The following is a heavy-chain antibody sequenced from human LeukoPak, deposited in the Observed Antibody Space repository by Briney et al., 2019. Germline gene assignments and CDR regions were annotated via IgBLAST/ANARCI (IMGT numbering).Heavy chain of an antibody. CDR1: GGTFSSYA. Sequence: SVKVSCKASGGTFSSYAISWVRQAPGQGLEWMGGIIPIFGTANYAQKFQGRVTITADESTSTAYMELSSLRSEDTAVYYCARLDFGVVTAFDPWGQGTLSPSPQ. J-gene: IGHJ5*02. CDR3: ARLDFGVVTAFDP. CDR2: IIPIFGTA. D-gene: IGHD3-3*01. V-gene: IGHV1-69*13.